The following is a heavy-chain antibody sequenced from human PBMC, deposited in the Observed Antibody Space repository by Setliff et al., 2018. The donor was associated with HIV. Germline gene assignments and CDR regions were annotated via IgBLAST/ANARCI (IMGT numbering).Heavy chain of an antibody. CDR1: RGSISRYY. Sequence: PSETLSLTCTVSRGSISRYYWSWIRQPPGKGLEWIGYIYYTGTTKYNPSLKSRVTMSVDTSKNQLSLKLSSLTAADTAVYYCAREYFGSGSYVRSFDIWGQGTLVTVSS. V-gene: IGHV4-59*01. CDR3: AREYFGSGSYVRSFDI. J-gene: IGHJ3*02. D-gene: IGHD3-10*01. CDR2: IYYTGTT.